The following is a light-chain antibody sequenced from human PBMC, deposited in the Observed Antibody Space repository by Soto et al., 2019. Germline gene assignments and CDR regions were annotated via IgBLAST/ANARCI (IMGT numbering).Light chain of an antibody. Sequence: EIVMTQSPATLSVSPGERATLSCRASQSVNSNLAWYQQKPGQAPRVIIYGASTRATGIPARFSGSGSGTEFILTIISLQSEDFAVYYCQQYNNWPPTWTFGQGTKVELK. CDR2: GAS. CDR3: QQYNNWPPTWT. V-gene: IGKV3-15*01. CDR1: QSVNSN. J-gene: IGKJ1*01.